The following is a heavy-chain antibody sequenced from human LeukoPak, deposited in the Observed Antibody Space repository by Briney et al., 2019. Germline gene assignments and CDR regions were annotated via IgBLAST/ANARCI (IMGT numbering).Heavy chain of an antibody. CDR1: GGSISSSSYY. CDR2: IYYSGST. V-gene: IGHV4-39*01. Sequence: SETLSLTCTVSGGSISSSSYYWGWIRQPPGKGLEWIGSIYYSGSTYYNPSLKSRVTISVDTSKNQFSLKLSSVTAADTAVYYCARQREGRVVVRLYYFDYWGQGTLVTVSS. J-gene: IGHJ4*02. D-gene: IGHD3-22*01. CDR3: ARQREGRVVVRLYYFDY.